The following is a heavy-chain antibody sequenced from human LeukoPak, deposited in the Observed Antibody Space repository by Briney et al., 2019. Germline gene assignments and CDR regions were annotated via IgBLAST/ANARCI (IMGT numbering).Heavy chain of an antibody. D-gene: IGHD2-15*01. Sequence: GASVKVSCKASGYTFISYGISWVRLAPGQGLEWMGWISGYTGNTNYAQTLQGRVTMTTDTSRNTAYMELRSLRSDDTAVYYCARDGCGRTCSSNIYYFDYWGQGTLVTVSS. CDR1: GYTFISYG. V-gene: IGHV1-18*01. CDR2: ISGYTGNT. CDR3: ARDGCGRTCSSNIYYFDY. J-gene: IGHJ4*02.